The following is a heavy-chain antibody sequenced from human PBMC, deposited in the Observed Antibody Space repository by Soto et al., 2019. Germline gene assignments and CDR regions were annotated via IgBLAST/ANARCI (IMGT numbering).Heavy chain of an antibody. D-gene: IGHD6-13*01. CDR3: ARGFSLSSSWYYVMDV. J-gene: IGHJ6*02. Sequence: SETLSLTCTVSGGSISSYYWSWIRQPPGKGLEWIGYIYYSGSTNYNPSLQSRVTISVDTSKNQFSLTLSAVTAADTAVYYCARGFSLSSSWYYVMDVWGQGTTVTVSS. CDR1: GGSISSYY. V-gene: IGHV4-59*01. CDR2: IYYSGST.